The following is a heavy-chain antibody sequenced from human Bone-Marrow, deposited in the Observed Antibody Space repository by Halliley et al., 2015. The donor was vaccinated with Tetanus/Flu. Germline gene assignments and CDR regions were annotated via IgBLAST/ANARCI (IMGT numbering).Heavy chain of an antibody. CDR3: VGYDSSGYYSNRFDP. Sequence: IGEIFHSGSPNYNPSLESRVTMSVDTSKNHVSLKLTTVTAADTAVYYCVGYDSSGYYSNRFDPWGQGILVTVSS. V-gene: IGHV4-4*06. CDR2: IFHSGSP. D-gene: IGHD3-22*01. J-gene: IGHJ5*02.